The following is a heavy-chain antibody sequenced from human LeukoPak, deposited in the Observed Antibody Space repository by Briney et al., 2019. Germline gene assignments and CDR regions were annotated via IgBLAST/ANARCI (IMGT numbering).Heavy chain of an antibody. V-gene: IGHV3-23*01. J-gene: IGHJ4*02. D-gene: IGHD6-19*01. CDR3: AKKVAGGYPFDD. CDR1: GFTFSNYV. Sequence: GGSLRLSCVASGFTFSNYVLNWVRQAPGEGLEFLAGIRGDSLDIEYGDSAKGRFTISRDNSKNTLYLQMSSLRVEDTAVYYCAKKVAGGYPFDDWGQGTLVTVSS. CDR2: IRGDSLDI.